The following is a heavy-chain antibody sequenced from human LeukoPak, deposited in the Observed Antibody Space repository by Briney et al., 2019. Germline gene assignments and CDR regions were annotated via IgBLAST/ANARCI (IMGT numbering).Heavy chain of an antibody. CDR3: ARVLDGELLLDY. CDR1: GYTFTSYD. Sequence: ASVKVSCKASGYTFTSYDINWVRQATGQGLEWMGWMNPNSGNTGYAQKFQGRVTITRNTSISTAYMELSSLRSEDTAVYYCARVLDGELLLDYWGQGTLVTVSS. J-gene: IGHJ4*02. D-gene: IGHD1-26*01. V-gene: IGHV1-8*03. CDR2: MNPNSGNT.